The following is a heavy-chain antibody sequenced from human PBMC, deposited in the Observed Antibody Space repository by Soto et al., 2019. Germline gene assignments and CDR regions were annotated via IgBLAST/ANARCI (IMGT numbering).Heavy chain of an antibody. CDR1: GGTFSNFA. Sequence: QVHLVQYGAEVKKLGSSVKVSCKASGGTFSNFAISWVRQAPGQGLQWVGGIIPIFGTATYAQQFQGRVTITADESTSTAFLEVSSLTSEDTAVYYCARAPPQWGAWLDPWGQGTLVTVSS. J-gene: IGHJ5*02. CDR2: IIPIFGTA. CDR3: ARAPPQWGAWLDP. V-gene: IGHV1-69*01. D-gene: IGHD6-19*01.